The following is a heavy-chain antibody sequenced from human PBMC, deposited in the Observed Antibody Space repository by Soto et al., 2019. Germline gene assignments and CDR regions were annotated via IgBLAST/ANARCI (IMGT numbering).Heavy chain of an antibody. V-gene: IGHV1-2*02. CDR2: INPNSGGT. J-gene: IGHJ6*02. CDR3: AGDLYYYYGMDV. Sequence: ASVKVSCKASGYTFTGYYMHWVRQAPGQGLEWMGWINPNSGGTNYAQKFQGRVTMTRDTSISTAYMELSRLRSDDTAVYYCAGDLYYYYGMDVWGQGTTVTVSS. CDR1: GYTFTGYY.